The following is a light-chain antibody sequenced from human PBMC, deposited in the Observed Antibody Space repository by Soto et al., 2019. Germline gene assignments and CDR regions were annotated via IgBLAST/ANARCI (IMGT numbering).Light chain of an antibody. CDR1: ASDIGTHNY. J-gene: IGLJ2*01. Sequence: QSVLTQPASVSGSPGQSITISCTGGASDIGTHNYVSWYQVYPGKAPKLILYEVTKRPSGVSHRFSGSKSGNTASLTISGLQAEDEAHYYCSSYTAMTTPIFGGGTKLTVL. CDR2: EVT. V-gene: IGLV2-14*01. CDR3: SSYTAMTTPI.